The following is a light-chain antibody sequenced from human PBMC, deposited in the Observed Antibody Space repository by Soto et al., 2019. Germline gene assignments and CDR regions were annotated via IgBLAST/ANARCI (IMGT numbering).Light chain of an antibody. CDR2: AAS. Sequence: DIQMTQSPSSLSASVGDRVTITCRASQGISNHLAWYQQKPGKVPKVLIYAASTLQSGVPSRFSGSGSGTDFILTISGLQPEDVATYYCQNYNSAPLTFGGGTKVDIK. J-gene: IGKJ4*01. V-gene: IGKV1-27*01. CDR3: QNYNSAPLT. CDR1: QGISNH.